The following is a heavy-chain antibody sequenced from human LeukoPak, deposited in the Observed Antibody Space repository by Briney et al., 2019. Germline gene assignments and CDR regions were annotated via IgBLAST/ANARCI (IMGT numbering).Heavy chain of an antibody. J-gene: IGHJ3*02. CDR3: ARDKDTAMVTSGAFDI. D-gene: IGHD5-18*01. V-gene: IGHV1-69*05. CDR2: IIPIFGTA. Sequence: SVKVSCKASGYTFTSYAISWVRQAPGQGLEWMGGIIPIFGTANYAQKFQGRVTITTDESTSTAYMELSSLRSEDTAVYYCARDKDTAMVTSGAFDIWGQGTMVTVSS. CDR1: GYTFTSYA.